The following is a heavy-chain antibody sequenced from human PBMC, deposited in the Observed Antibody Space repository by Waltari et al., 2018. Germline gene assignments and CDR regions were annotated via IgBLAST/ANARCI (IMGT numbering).Heavy chain of an antibody. CDR3: ARDRSGSSLFDF. D-gene: IGHD3-10*01. CDR1: NVSITSRGYF. V-gene: IGHV4-31*03. J-gene: IGHJ4*02. Sequence: QVQLQESGPGLVKPSQTLSLTCTVSNVSITSRGYFWSWIRQHPGKGLEWIGYIDNSGSTYYNPSLLSRVTISADTSDNQFFLRLDSVTAADTAVYYCARDRSGSSLFDFWGQGTLVTVSS. CDR2: IDNSGST.